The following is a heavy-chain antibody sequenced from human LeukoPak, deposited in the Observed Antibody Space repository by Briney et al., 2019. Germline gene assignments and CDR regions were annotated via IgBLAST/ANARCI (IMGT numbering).Heavy chain of an antibody. CDR2: INWNGGST. CDR3: ARETYYGSGSYSDFALDY. V-gene: IGHV3-20*04. J-gene: IGHJ4*02. CDR1: GFTFDDYG. Sequence: GGSLRLSCAASGFTFDDYGMSWVRQAPGKGLEWVSGINWNGGSTGYADSVKGRFTISRDNAKNSLYLQMNGLRAEDTAVYYCARETYYGSGSYSDFALDYWGQGTLVTVSS. D-gene: IGHD3-10*01.